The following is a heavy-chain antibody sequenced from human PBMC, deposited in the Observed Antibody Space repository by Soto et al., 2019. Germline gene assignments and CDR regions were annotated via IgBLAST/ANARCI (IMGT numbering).Heavy chain of an antibody. CDR2: ISAYNGNT. J-gene: IGHJ4*02. V-gene: IGHV1-18*01. Sequence: VKVSFHASVYTFTSYGISWVRQAPGQGLEWMGWISAYNGNTNYAQKLQGRVTMTTDTSTSTAYMELRSLRSDDTAVYYCVLEWLDYFDYWGQGTLVTVSS. D-gene: IGHD3-3*01. CDR1: VYTFTSYG. CDR3: VLEWLDYFDY.